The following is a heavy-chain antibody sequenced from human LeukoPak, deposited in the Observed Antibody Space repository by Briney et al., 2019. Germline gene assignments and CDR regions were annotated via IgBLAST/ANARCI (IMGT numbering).Heavy chain of an antibody. CDR2: IRYDGSNK. CDR1: GFTFSSYG. V-gene: IGHV3-30*02. CDR3: AKDLFNSVGATYMDV. Sequence: GGSLRLSCAASGFTFSSYGMHWVRQAPGKGLEWVAFIRYDGSNKYYADSVKGRFTISRDNSKNTLYLQMNSLRAEDTAVYYCAKDLFNSVGATYMDVWGKGTTVTVFS. D-gene: IGHD1-26*01. J-gene: IGHJ6*03.